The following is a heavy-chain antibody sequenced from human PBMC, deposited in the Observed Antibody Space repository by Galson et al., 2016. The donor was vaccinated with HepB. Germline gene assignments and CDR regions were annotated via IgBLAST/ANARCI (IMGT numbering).Heavy chain of an antibody. J-gene: IGHJ6*02. CDR1: GYDFSSYW. CDR2: IYPGDSDT. CDR3: ARLPQDHYYPGMDV. Sequence: QSGAEVKKPGESLKISCQGSGYDFSSYWIAWVRQMPGKGLEWMGVIYPGDSDTRNSPSFQGQVIIATDKSISTAYLQWSTLKSSETATYFCARLPQDHYYPGMDVWGQGTTVIVSS. V-gene: IGHV5-51*01.